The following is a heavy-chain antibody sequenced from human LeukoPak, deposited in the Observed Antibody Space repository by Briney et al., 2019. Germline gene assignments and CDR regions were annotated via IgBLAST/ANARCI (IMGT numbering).Heavy chain of an antibody. CDR2: ISNSSSTI. CDR3: ARDRGIAAADPAENAAFDI. V-gene: IGHV3-48*01. D-gene: IGHD6-13*01. CDR1: GFTFSSYS. Sequence: GGSLRLSCAASGFTFSSYSMNWVRQAPGKGLEWVSYISNSSSTIYYADSVKGRFTISRDNAKNSLYLQMNSLRAEDTAVYYCARDRGIAAADPAENAAFDIWGQGTMVTVSS. J-gene: IGHJ3*02.